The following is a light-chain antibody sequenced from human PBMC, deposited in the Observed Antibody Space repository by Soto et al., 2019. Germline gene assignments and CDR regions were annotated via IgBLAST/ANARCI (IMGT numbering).Light chain of an antibody. J-gene: IGLJ2*01. CDR3: SSYGGSNNLL. CDR1: SSDVGGYNY. V-gene: IGLV2-8*01. CDR2: EVN. Sequence: QSALTQPPSASGSPGQSVTISCTGTSSDVGGYNYVSWYQQHPGKAPKLMIYEVNKRPSGVPDRFSGSKSGNTASLTVSGLQAEDEADYYCSSYGGSNNLLFGGGTKVTVL.